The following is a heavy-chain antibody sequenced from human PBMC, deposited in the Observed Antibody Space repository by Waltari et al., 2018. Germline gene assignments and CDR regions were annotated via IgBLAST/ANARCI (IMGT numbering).Heavy chain of an antibody. V-gene: IGHV1-24*01. D-gene: IGHD3-10*01. CDR1: GYTLTELS. CDR2: FDPEDGET. CDR3: ATDNGYMVQEVI. Sequence: QVQLVQSGAEVKKPGASVKVSCTVSGYTLTELSMHWVRQAPGKGLEWMGGFDPEDGETIYEQKFQGRVTMTEDTSTDTAYMELSSLRSEDTAVYYCATDNGYMVQEVIWGQGTLVTVSS. J-gene: IGHJ4*02.